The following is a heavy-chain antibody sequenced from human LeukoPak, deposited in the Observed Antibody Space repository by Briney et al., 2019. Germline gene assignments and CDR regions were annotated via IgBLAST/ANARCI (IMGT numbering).Heavy chain of an antibody. J-gene: IGHJ4*02. CDR3: ARESSDYDSSYYFDY. CDR2: IYYSGST. CDR1: GGSFSAYS. D-gene: IGHD3-22*01. Sequence: SETLSLTCAVYGGSFSAYSWSWIRQPPGKGLEWIGYIYYSGSTYYNPSLKSRVTISVDTSKNQFSLKLSSVTAADTAVYYCARESSDYDSSYYFDYWGQGTLVTVSS. V-gene: IGHV4-30-4*07.